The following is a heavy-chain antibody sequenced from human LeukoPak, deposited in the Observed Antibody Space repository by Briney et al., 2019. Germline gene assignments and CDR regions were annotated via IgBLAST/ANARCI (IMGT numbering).Heavy chain of an antibody. V-gene: IGHV4-39*01. J-gene: IGHJ2*01. Sequence: SETLSLTCTVSGGSISSSSYYWGWIRQPPGKGLEWIGSIYYSGSTYYNPSLKSRVTISVDTSKNQFSLKLSSVTAADTAVYYCARHYDYYDSGPYWYFDLWGRGTLVTVSS. CDR1: GGSISSSSYY. CDR2: IYYSGST. D-gene: IGHD3-10*01. CDR3: ARHYDYYDSGPYWYFDL.